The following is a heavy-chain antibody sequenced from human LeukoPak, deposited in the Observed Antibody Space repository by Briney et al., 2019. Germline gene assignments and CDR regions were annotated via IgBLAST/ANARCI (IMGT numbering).Heavy chain of an antibody. Sequence: GGSLRLSSAASGFTFSSYSMNWVRQAPGKGLEWVSSISSSSSYIYYADSVKVRFTIPRDNAKNSLYLQMNSLRAEDTAVYYCARGSLTVTPNAEYFQNGGQGTLATVSS. D-gene: IGHD4-17*01. CDR2: ISSSSSYI. V-gene: IGHV3-21*01. CDR1: GFTFSSYS. CDR3: ARGSLTVTPNAEYFQN. J-gene: IGHJ1*01.